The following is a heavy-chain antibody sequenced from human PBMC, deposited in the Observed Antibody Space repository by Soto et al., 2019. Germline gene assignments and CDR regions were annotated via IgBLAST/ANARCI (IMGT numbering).Heavy chain of an antibody. V-gene: IGHV1-2*04. CDR3: ARVKSGVWQQLGYDAFDI. Sequence: EASVKVSCKASGYTFTGYYMHWVRQAPGQGLEWMGWINPNSGGTNYAQKFQGWVTMTRDTSISTAYMELSRLRSDDTAVYYCARVKSGVWQQLGYDAFDIWGQGTMVTVSS. CDR1: GYTFTGYY. CDR2: INPNSGGT. D-gene: IGHD6-13*01. J-gene: IGHJ3*02.